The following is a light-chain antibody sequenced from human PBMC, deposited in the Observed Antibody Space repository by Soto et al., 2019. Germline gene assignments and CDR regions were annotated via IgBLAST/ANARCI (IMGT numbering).Light chain of an antibody. CDR3: QQSSNWPPEIT. CDR2: GAS. V-gene: IGKV3D-20*02. Sequence: EIVLTQSPGTLSLSPWERAALSCRASQSVSNNYLAWYQQKPGQAPRLLIYGASNRATGIPDRFSGSGSGTDFILTISSLEPEDFAVYYCQQSSNWPPEITFGQGTRLEIK. J-gene: IGKJ5*01. CDR1: QSVSNNY.